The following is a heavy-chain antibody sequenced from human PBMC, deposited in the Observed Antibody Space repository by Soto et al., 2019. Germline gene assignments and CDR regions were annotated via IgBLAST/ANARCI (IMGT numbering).Heavy chain of an antibody. D-gene: IGHD6-13*01. CDR1: GGTFSSYA. V-gene: IGHV1-69*13. CDR2: IIPIFGTA. Sequence: GASVKVSCKASGGTFSSYAISCVRQAPGQGLEWMGGIIPIFGTANYAQKFQGRVTITADESTSTAYMELSSLRSEDTAVYYCARPRIAAAGKGDYYYYYYGMDVWGQGTTVTVSS. J-gene: IGHJ6*01. CDR3: ARPRIAAAGKGDYYYYYYGMDV.